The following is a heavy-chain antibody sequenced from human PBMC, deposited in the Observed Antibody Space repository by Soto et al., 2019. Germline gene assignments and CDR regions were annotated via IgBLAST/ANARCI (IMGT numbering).Heavy chain of an antibody. D-gene: IGHD2-21*02. V-gene: IGHV2-5*02. CDR2: LYWDDDK. CDR3: VQARDGGDLFEIDTSHRCYGVDD. Sequence: QITLKESGPTLVKPTQTLTLTCTVSGLSLRTTGLGVGWVRQPPGKALEWLALLYWDDDKSYSPSLESRLTITNDRSVKRGVLTITNTDTGDAATYYCVQARDGGDLFEIDTSHRCYGVDDWGQGTTVTVSS. CDR1: GLSLRTTGLG. J-gene: IGHJ6*02.